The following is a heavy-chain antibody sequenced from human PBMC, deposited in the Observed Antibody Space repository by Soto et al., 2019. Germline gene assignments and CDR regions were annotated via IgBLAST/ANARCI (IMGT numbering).Heavy chain of an antibody. J-gene: IGHJ2*01. CDR3: AKSKYSGYDYWNWYFDL. V-gene: IGHV3-23*01. CDR2: ISGSGGST. D-gene: IGHD5-12*01. CDR1: GFTFSSYA. Sequence: EVQLLESGGGLVQPGGSLRLSCAASGFTFSSYAMSWVRQAPGKGLEWVSAISGSGGSTYYADSVKGRFTISRDNSKNTLYLQMNSLRAEDTAVYYCAKSKYSGYDYWNWYFDLWGRGTLVTVSS.